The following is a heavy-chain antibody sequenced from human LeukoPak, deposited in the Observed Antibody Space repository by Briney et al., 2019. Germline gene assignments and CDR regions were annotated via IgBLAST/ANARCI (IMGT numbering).Heavy chain of an antibody. V-gene: IGHV3-30*18. Sequence: PWRSLRLSCAVSGCTFSSYGLRWVCMPPGPGLDLVWVVSYDGSNKYYEDSAKGRFTISRDNSKNTLYLRMNSWRAEDRAVYYCAKEALLWFREGDAFDIWGQGTMVTVSS. CDR3: AKEALLWFREGDAFDI. CDR1: GCTFSSYG. CDR2: VSYDGSNK. D-gene: IGHD3-10*01. J-gene: IGHJ3*02.